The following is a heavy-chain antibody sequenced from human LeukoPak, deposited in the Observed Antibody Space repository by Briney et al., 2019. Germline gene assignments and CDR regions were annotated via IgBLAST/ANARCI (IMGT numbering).Heavy chain of an antibody. J-gene: IGHJ4*02. Sequence: PGGSLRLSCAASGFTFSSYAMHWVRQAPGKGLEWVAVISYDGSNKYYADSVKGRFTISRDNSKNTLYLQMNSLRAEDTAVYYCAKEYYDILTGYLTSWGQGTLVTVSS. D-gene: IGHD3-9*01. CDR2: ISYDGSNK. CDR1: GFTFSSYA. CDR3: AKEYYDILTGYLTS. V-gene: IGHV3-30-3*01.